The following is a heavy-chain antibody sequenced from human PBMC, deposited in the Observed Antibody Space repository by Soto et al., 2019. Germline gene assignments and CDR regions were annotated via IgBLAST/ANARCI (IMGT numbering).Heavy chain of an antibody. J-gene: IGHJ6*02. CDR1: GFTSSAYA. D-gene: IGHD2-21*01. CDR2: IGAADDP. V-gene: IGHV3-13*05. CDR3: ARAYSGRLPRRADYYFAMDV. Sequence: EAQLVESGGGVVQPGGSLRLSCAASGFTSSAYAMHWVRQATGKGLEWVSAIGAADDPYYLGSVKGRFTISRENARNSFYLQMNNLRAGDTAVYYCARAYSGRLPRRADYYFAMDVWGQGTTVTVSS.